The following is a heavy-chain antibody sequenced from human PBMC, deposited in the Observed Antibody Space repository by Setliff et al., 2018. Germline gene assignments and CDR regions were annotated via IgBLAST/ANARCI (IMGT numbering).Heavy chain of an antibody. D-gene: IGHD6-13*01. V-gene: IGHV1-18*01. J-gene: IGHJ4*02. CDR1: GYTFTSYA. CDR2: ISAYNGNT. Sequence: GASVKVPCKASGYTFTSYAFSWVRQAPGQGLEWMGWISAYNGNTNYAQKFQGRVTMTTDTSTSTAYMELRSLRSDDTAVYYCARVSEAAAAGFDYWGQGTLVTVSS. CDR3: ARVSEAAAAGFDY.